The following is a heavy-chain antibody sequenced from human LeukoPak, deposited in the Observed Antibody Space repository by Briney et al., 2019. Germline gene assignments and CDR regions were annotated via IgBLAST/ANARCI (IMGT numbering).Heavy chain of an antibody. J-gene: IGHJ6*02. V-gene: IGHV1-69*13. Sequence: ASVKVSCKASGGTFSNYGISWVRQAPGQGLEWMGGIIPIFGTANYAQKFQGRVTITADESTSTAYMELSSLRSEDTAVYYCAREGVYYDSSGLLENYYYGMDVWGQGTTVTVSS. D-gene: IGHD3-22*01. CDR3: AREGVYYDSSGLLENYYYGMDV. CDR1: GGTFSNYG. CDR2: IIPIFGTA.